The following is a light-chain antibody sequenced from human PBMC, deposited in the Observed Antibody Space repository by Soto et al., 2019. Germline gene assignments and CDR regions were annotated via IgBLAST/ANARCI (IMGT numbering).Light chain of an antibody. CDR2: GAS. Sequence: EIVLTQSPGTLSLSPGERATLSCRASRSVSSSYLAWYQQKPGQAPRLLIYGASSRATGIPDRFSGSGSGTDFTLTISRLEPEDFAVYYCQQSGSSPRTFGQGTKVDIK. J-gene: IGKJ1*01. CDR3: QQSGSSPRT. CDR1: RSVSSSY. V-gene: IGKV3-20*01.